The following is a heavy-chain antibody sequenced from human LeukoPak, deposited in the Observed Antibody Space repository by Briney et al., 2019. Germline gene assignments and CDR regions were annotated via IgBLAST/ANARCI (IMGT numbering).Heavy chain of an antibody. CDR3: ARGSAWACHGVRCYPLDN. CDR1: GFTFPSYA. D-gene: IGHD2-8*01. J-gene: IGHJ4*02. V-gene: IGHV3-23*01. CDR2: ISGGGSHS. Sequence: GGYLRLSCAASGFTFPSYAMSWVRQAPGRGLEWIAAISGGGSHSWHADSVKGRFTISSDNSRDTLYLQMNSLRVDDTAVYYCARGSAWACHGVRCYPLDNWGQGALVTVSS.